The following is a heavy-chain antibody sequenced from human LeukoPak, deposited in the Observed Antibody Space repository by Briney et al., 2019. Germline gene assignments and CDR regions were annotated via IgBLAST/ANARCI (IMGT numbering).Heavy chain of an antibody. CDR1: GFTFTSYS. Sequence: GGSLRLSCEASGFTFTSYSMHWVRQAPGKGLVWVSRINSDGSITSYEDSVKGRFTISRDNAKNTLYLEMNSLRAEDTAVYYCAREKDYGGGGGWFGPWGQGTLVTVSS. CDR3: AREKDYGGGGGWFGP. D-gene: IGHD4-17*01. V-gene: IGHV3-74*01. CDR2: INSDGSIT. J-gene: IGHJ5*02.